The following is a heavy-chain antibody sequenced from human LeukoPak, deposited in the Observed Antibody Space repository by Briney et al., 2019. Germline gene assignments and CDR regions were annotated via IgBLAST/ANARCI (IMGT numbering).Heavy chain of an antibody. CDR2: ISGSGGST. D-gene: IGHD3-22*01. Sequence: GGSLRLSCAASGFTFSSYAMSWVRQAPGKGLEWVSAISGSGGSTYYADSVKGRFTISRDNAKNSLYLQMNSLRAEDTAVYYCARDTDYYDSSGPRFDYWGQGTLVTVSS. CDR1: GFTFSSYA. V-gene: IGHV3-23*01. J-gene: IGHJ4*02. CDR3: ARDTDYYDSSGPRFDY.